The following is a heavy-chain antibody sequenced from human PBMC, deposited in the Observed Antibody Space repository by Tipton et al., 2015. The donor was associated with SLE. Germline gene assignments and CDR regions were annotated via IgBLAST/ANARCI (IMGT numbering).Heavy chain of an antibody. CDR1: GFTVSSNY. V-gene: IGHV3-53*01. D-gene: IGHD2-15*01. CDR2: IYSGGST. CDR3: AKDAPGDIVVVVAATPFDY. Sequence: SLRLSCAASGFTVSSNYMSWVRQAPGKGLEWVSVIYSGGSTYYADSVKGRFTISRDNSKNTLYLQMNSLRAEDTAVYYCAKDAPGDIVVVVAATPFDYWGQGTLVTVSS. J-gene: IGHJ4*02.